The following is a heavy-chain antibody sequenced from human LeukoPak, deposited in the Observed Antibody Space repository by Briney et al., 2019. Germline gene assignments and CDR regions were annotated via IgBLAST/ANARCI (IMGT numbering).Heavy chain of an antibody. CDR1: GFTFSNYA. J-gene: IGHJ6*02. CDR3: ARDLAARSYYYYGMDV. CDR2: ISYDGSNK. Sequence: PGGSLRLSCAASGFTFSNYAMSWVRQAPGKGLEWVAVISYDGSNKYYADSVKGRFTISRDNSKNTLYLQMNSLRAEDTAVYYCARDLAARSYYYYGMDVWGQGTTVTVSS. V-gene: IGHV3-30-3*01. D-gene: IGHD6-6*01.